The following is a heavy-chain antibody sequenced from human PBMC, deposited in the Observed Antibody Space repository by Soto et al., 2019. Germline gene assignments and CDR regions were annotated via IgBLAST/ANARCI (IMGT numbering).Heavy chain of an antibody. CDR1: GFTFSSYA. CDR2: IWYDGSRK. CDR3: ARGIHYYESHGYGPGAY. Sequence: QVQLVESGGGVVQPGGSLRLSCAASGFTFSSYATHWVRQAPGKGLEWMAVIWYDGSRKHYADSLKGRFTISRDNPKNTLYLEMNSLRVEDTAVYYCARGIHYYESHGYGPGAYWGQGTLVSVSS. D-gene: IGHD3-22*01. V-gene: IGHV3-33*01. J-gene: IGHJ4*02.